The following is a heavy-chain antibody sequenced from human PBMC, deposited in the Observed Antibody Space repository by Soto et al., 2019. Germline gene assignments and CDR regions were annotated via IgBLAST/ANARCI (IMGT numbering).Heavy chain of an antibody. D-gene: IGHD3-22*01. Sequence: ASVNVSCKASGYTFTGYYMHWVRQAPGQGLEWMGWINPNSGGTNYAQKFQGWVTMTRDTSISTAYMELSRLRSDDTAVYYCARADYYDSSGGDYWGQGTLVTVSS. J-gene: IGHJ4*02. CDR1: GYTFTGYY. CDR2: INPNSGGT. V-gene: IGHV1-2*04. CDR3: ARADYYDSSGGDY.